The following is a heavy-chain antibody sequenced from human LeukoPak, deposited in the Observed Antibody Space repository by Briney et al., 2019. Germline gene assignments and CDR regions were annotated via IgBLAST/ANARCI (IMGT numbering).Heavy chain of an antibody. CDR1: GYSFTSYW. V-gene: IGHV5-51*01. J-gene: IGHJ3*02. D-gene: IGHD2-2*01. Sequence: GESLKISCKGSGYSFTSYWIGWVRQMPGKGLEWMGIIYPGDSDTRYSPSFQGQVTISADKFISTAYLQWSSLKASDTAMYYCARPCSSTSCSPWAFDIWGQGTMVTVSS. CDR3: ARPCSSTSCSPWAFDI. CDR2: IYPGDSDT.